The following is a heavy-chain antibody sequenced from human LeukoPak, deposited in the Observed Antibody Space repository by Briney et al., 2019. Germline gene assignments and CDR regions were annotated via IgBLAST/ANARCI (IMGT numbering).Heavy chain of an antibody. CDR3: ARGFGSGRWLDY. Sequence: SETLSLTCTVSGGSISRNNYYWGWIRQPPGKGLEWIGYIYYSGSTNYNPSLKSRVTISVDTSKNQFSLKLSSVTAADTAVYYCARGFGSGRWLDYWGQGTLVTVSS. J-gene: IGHJ4*02. CDR1: GGSISRNNYY. CDR2: IYYSGST. V-gene: IGHV4-61*05. D-gene: IGHD3-10*01.